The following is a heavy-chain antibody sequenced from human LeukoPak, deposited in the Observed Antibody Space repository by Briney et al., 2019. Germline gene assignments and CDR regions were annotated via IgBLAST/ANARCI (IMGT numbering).Heavy chain of an antibody. J-gene: IGHJ4*02. D-gene: IGHD1-26*01. CDR3: ARDEEGPTTGLDY. Sequence: PGGSLRLSCAASGFTFSSYSMNWVRQAPGKGLEWVSYISSSSSTIYYADSVKGRFTISRDNAKNSLYLQMNSLRAEDTAVYYCARDEEGPTTGLDYWGQGTLVTVSS. CDR1: GFTFSSYS. CDR2: ISSSSSTI. V-gene: IGHV3-48*01.